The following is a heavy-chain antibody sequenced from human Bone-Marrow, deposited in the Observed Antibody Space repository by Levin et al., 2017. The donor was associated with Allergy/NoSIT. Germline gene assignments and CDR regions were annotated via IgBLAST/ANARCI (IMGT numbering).Heavy chain of an antibody. D-gene: IGHD3-10*01. CDR2: IYSSGNT. V-gene: IGHV4-39*01. CDR1: GGSISRTSYY. J-gene: IGHJ6*02. CDR3: ATFRGFGELSYGLDV. Sequence: PGGSLRLSCTVSGGSISRTSYYWGWIRQPPGKGLEWIGSIYSSGNTYYNPSLQSRVTISVDTSKNQFSLKLSSVTAADTAVYYCATFRGFGELSYGLDVWGQGTTVTVSS.